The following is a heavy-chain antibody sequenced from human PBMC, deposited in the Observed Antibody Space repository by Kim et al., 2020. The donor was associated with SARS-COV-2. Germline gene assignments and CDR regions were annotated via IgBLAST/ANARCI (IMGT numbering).Heavy chain of an antibody. CDR3: ARDAYSTNWYFDY. CDR1: GYTLSNHY. D-gene: IGHD6-13*01. Sequence: ASVKVSCKASGYTLSNHYMHWVRQAPGQGLEYLGIISPSGGTTTYVEKFQGRLTLTTDTSTGTFYMELRDLRSEDTAVYYCARDAYSTNWYFDYWGQGPLVTVTS. J-gene: IGHJ4*02. V-gene: IGHV1-46*01. CDR2: ISPSGGTT.